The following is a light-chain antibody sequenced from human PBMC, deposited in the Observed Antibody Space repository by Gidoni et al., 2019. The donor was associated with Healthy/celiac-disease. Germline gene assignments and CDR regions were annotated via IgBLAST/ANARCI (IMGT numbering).Light chain of an antibody. CDR2: AAS. Sequence: DIQLTQSPSFLSASVGDRVTITCRASQVISSYLAWYQQKPGKALKLLIYAASILQSGVPSRFSGSGSGTEFTLTISSLQPEDFATYYCQQLNSYPLYTFGQGTKLEIK. J-gene: IGKJ2*01. V-gene: IGKV1-9*01. CDR3: QQLNSYPLYT. CDR1: QVISSY.